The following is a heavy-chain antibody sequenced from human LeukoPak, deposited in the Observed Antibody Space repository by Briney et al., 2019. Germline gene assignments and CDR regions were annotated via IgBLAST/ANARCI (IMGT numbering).Heavy chain of an antibody. CDR3: ARVLDDSSGYYLDY. D-gene: IGHD3-22*01. V-gene: IGHV4-4*07. CDR2: IYTSGST. J-gene: IGHJ4*02. Sequence: SETLSLTCTVSGGSISSYYWSWIRQPAGKGLEWIGRIYTSGSTNYNPSPKSRVTMSVDTSKNQFSLKLSSVTAADTAVYYCARVLDDSSGYYLDYWGQGTLVTVSS. CDR1: GGSISSYY.